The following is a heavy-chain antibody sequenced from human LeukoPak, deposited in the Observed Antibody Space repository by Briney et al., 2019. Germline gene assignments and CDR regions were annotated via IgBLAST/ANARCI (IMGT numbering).Heavy chain of an antibody. CDR3: ANKHPPLAGLRGPLDY. Sequence: GGSLGLSCAASGFTFSSNAMNWVRQAPGRGLEWVAIISYDGIYKYYADSVKGRFTISRDNSKNTLYLQMNSLRAEDTAIYFCANKHPPLAGLRGPLDYWGQGTLVTVSS. CDR2: ISYDGIYK. V-gene: IGHV3-30-3*01. J-gene: IGHJ4*02. CDR1: GFTFSSNA. D-gene: IGHD6-19*01.